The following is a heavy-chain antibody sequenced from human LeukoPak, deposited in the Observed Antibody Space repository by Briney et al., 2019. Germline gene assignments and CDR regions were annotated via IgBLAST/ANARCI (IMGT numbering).Heavy chain of an antibody. CDR2: IKSKTDGVTT. Sequence: GGSLLLSCAASGFTFSNAWMSWVRQAPGKGLEWVGRIKSKTDGVTTDYAAAGKGIFTISREESKNTLYLQMNSLKTEDTAVYYCTTVPPNYYDSSGYLYWGQGTLVTVSS. D-gene: IGHD3-22*01. J-gene: IGHJ4*02. CDR1: GFTFSNAW. V-gene: IGHV3-15*01. CDR3: TTVPPNYYDSSGYLY.